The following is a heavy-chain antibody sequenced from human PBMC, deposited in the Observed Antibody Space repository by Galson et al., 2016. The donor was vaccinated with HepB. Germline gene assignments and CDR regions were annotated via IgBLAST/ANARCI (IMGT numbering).Heavy chain of an antibody. Sequence: SLRLSCAASGFSFSNAWMNWVRQAPGKGLEWVSYISSSGSTIYYADSVKGRFTISRDNAKNSLYLQMNSLRAEDTAVYYCARVRCSSGCKLPFYWGQGTLVTVSS. CDR2: ISSSGSTI. J-gene: IGHJ4*02. CDR3: ARVRCSSGCKLPFY. D-gene: IGHD6-19*01. CDR1: GFSFSNAW. V-gene: IGHV3-11*04.